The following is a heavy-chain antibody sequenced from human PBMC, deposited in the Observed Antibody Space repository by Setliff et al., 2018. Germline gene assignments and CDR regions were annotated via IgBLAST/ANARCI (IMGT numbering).Heavy chain of an antibody. CDR1: GGSISSSSYQ. Sequence: SETLSLTCTVSGGSISSSSYQWGWVRQTPGKGLEWIGSIYYSGTAYYNPSLKSRVTISVDTSKNQFSLQVTSVTATDTAVYYCARHEFVGGCHGSVTYRHFDYWGQGILVTVSS. CDR2: IYYSGTA. J-gene: IGHJ4*02. V-gene: IGHV4-39*01. CDR3: ARHEFVGGCHGSVTYRHFDY. D-gene: IGHD3-10*01.